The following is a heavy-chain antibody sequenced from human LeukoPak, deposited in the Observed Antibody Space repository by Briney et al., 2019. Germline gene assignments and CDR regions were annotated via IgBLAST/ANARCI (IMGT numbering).Heavy chain of an antibody. CDR3: ARDSYSSSSPIDY. CDR2: IKQDGSEK. J-gene: IGHJ4*02. Sequence: GGSLRLSCAASGFTFSSYWMSWVRQAPGMGLEWVANIKQDGSEKYYVDSVKGRFTISRDNAKNSLYLQMNSLRAEDTAVYYCARDSYSSSSPIDYWGQGTLVTVSS. CDR1: GFTFSSYW. V-gene: IGHV3-7*01. D-gene: IGHD6-6*01.